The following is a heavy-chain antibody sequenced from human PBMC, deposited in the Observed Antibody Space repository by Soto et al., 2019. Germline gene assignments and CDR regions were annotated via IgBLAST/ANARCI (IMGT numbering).Heavy chain of an antibody. CDR3: TRARWDRLPGDR. V-gene: IGHV3-49*03. D-gene: IGHD1-26*01. J-gene: IGHJ5*02. Sequence: PGGSLRLSCTASGFTFGDYAMNWFRQAPGKGLEWVGFIRSKASGGTTDYAASVKGRFTVSRDDSKSIAFLQMDSLKNEDTAVYYCTRARWDRLPGDRWGQGTLVTVSS. CDR2: IRSKASGGTT. CDR1: GFTFGDYA.